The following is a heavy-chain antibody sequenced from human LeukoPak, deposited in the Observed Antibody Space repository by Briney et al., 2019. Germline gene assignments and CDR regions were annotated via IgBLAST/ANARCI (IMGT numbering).Heavy chain of an antibody. CDR3: ARGKERVVWQQRYYYYGMDV. CDR1: GGTFGSYA. J-gene: IGHJ6*04. CDR2: IIPIFGTA. Sequence: SVKVSCKASGGTFGSYAISWVRQAPGQGLEWMGGIIPIFGTANYAQKLQGRVTITADKSTSTAYMELSSLRSEDTAVYYCARGKERVVWQQRYYYYGMDVWGKGTTVTVSP. D-gene: IGHD6-13*01. V-gene: IGHV1-69*06.